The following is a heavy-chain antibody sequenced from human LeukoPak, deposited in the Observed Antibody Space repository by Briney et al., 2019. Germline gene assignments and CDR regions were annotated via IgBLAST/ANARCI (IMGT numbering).Heavy chain of an antibody. CDR3: ANSDGWEGGLRLNWLDL. CDR2: TDDSGSP. D-gene: IGHD5-24*01. CDR1: GGSISSGGYY. V-gene: IGHV4-30-2*01. Sequence: SETLSLTCTVSGGSISSGGYYCSWIRHPPGKGRVCIGYTDDSGSPYNNPSLKSRVTLSVDMSKNQFFLKLSSLTAANTAGHYCANSDGWEGGLRLNWLDLWGQGTLVTVSS. J-gene: IGHJ5*02.